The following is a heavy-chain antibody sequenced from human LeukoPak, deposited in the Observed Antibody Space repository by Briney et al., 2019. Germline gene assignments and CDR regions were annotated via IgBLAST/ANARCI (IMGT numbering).Heavy chain of an antibody. CDR1: GFTIGRSA. J-gene: IGHJ4*02. Sequence: PGGSLRLSCAASGFTIGRSAMSWVRQAPGKGLEWVSGINGGGTYYANSVKGRFTISRDNSENMLYLQMNSLRAEDTAIYYCAFRSGNYYDYWGQGTLVTASS. D-gene: IGHD1-26*01. CDR2: INGGGT. V-gene: IGHV3-23*01. CDR3: AFRSGNYYDY.